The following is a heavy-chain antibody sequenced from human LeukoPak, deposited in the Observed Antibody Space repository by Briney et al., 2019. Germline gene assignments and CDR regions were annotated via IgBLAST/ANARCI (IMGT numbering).Heavy chain of an antibody. V-gene: IGHV1-2*02. J-gene: IGHJ4*02. CDR3: ARGITMVRGVIIGY. Sequence: ASVKVSCKASGYTFTGYYIHWVRQAPGQGLEWMGWINPNSGGTNYAQKFQGRVTMTRDTSISTAYMELSRLRSDDTAVYYCARGITMVRGVIIGYWGQGALVTVSS. CDR1: GYTFTGYY. CDR2: INPNSGGT. D-gene: IGHD3-10*01.